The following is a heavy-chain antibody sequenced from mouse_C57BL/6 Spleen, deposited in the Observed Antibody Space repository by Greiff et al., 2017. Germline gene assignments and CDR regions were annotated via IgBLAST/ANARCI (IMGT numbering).Heavy chain of an antibody. Sequence: EVQLVESGGGLVKPGGSLTLSCAASGFTFSDYGMHWVRQAPEKGLEWVAYISSGSSTIYYADTVNGRFTICRDNAKNTLLLQMTSLRSEDTAMYYCAKSYGNYGCAYWGQGTVGTVSA. V-gene: IGHV5-17*01. CDR1: GFTFSDYG. D-gene: IGHD2-1*01. CDR3: AKSYGNYGCAY. CDR2: ISSGSSTI. J-gene: IGHJ3*01.